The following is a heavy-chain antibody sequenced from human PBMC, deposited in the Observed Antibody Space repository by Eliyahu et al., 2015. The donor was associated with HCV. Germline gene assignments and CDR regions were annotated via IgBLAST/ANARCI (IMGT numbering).Heavy chain of an antibody. V-gene: IGHV3-48*03. D-gene: IGHD3-3*01. CDR2: ISSSDSTI. J-gene: IGHJ4*02. CDR1: GFTFSSYE. Sequence: EVQXVESGXXLVQPGGSLRLSXAASGFTFSSYEMNWVRQAPGKGLEWVSYISSSDSTIHYADSVRGRFTISRDNAKKSLYLQMNSLRAEDTAVYYCVRKVHYTSDEDYFDYWGQGTLVTVSS. CDR3: VRKVHYTSDEDYFDY.